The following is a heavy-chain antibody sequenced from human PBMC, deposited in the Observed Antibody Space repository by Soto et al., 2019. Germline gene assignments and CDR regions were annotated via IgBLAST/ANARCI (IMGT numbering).Heavy chain of an antibody. V-gene: IGHV3-66*01. CDR3: ATTRRDGYNNYYYYYGMDV. J-gene: IGHJ6*02. Sequence: GGSLRLSCAASGFTVSSSYMSWVRQAPGKGLEWVSAIYSGGNTYYADSVKGRFTISRDNAKNSLYLQMNSLRAEDTAVYHCATTRRDGYNNYYYYYGMDVWGQGTTVTVSS. CDR1: GFTVSSSY. D-gene: IGHD5-12*01. CDR2: IYSGGNT.